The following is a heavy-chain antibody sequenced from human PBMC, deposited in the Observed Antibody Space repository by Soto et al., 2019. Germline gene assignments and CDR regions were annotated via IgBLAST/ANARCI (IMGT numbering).Heavy chain of an antibody. CDR2: INPTTTTT. J-gene: IGHJ3*02. CDR3: ARDLYSTSWYVRAFDM. Sequence: ASVKVSCKASGYTFTSYAMHWVRQAPGQRLEWMGIINPTTTTTTDAQKFQGRVTMTRDTSTSTVFLELSSLRSGDTAVYYCARDLYSTSWYVRAFDMWGQGTMVTVSS. V-gene: IGHV1-46*03. CDR1: GYTFTSYA. D-gene: IGHD6-13*01.